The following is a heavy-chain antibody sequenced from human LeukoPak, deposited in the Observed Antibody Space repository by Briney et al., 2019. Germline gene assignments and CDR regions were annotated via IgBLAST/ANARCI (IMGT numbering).Heavy chain of an antibody. CDR2: INHSGST. CDR3: ARGTGTMPVDY. D-gene: IGHD1-1*01. CDR1: GGSFSGYY. Sequence: SETLSLTCAVYGGSFSGYYWSWIRQPPGKGREWIGEINHSGSTNYNPSLKSRVTISVDTSKNQFSLKLSSVTAADTAVYYCARGTGTMPVDYWGQGTLVTVSS. J-gene: IGHJ4*02. V-gene: IGHV4-34*01.